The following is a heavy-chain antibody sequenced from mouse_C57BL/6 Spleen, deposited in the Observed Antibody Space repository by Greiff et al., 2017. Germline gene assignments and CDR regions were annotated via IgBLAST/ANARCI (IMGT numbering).Heavy chain of an antibody. D-gene: IGHD2-4*01. CDR1: GYTFTSYW. J-gene: IGHJ3*01. V-gene: IGHV1-69*01. Sequence: QVQLQQSGAELVMPGASVKLSCKASGYTFTSYWMHWVKQRPGQGLEWIGEIDPSGSYTNYNQKFKGKSTLTVDKSSSTAYMQLSSLTSEDSAVYCCARAYDYDRSWFGCWGKGTLVTVSA. CDR3: ARAYDYDRSWFGC. CDR2: IDPSGSYT.